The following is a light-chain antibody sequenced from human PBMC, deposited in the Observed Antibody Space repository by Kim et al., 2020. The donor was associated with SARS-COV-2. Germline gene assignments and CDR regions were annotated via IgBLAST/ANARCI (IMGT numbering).Light chain of an antibody. CDR1: QSVSSY. J-gene: IGKJ5*01. CDR3: QQRSNWPG. Sequence: SLAQGERATLSCRASQSVSSYLAWYQQKPGQAPRLLIYDASNRATGIPARFSGSGSGTDFTLTISSLEPEDFAVYYCQQRSNWPGFGQGTRLEIK. CDR2: DAS. V-gene: IGKV3-11*01.